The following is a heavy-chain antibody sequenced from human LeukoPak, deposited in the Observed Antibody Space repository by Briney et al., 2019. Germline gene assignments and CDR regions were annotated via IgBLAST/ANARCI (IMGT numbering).Heavy chain of an antibody. Sequence: GGSLRLSCTGSGFIFSSYGLFWVRQAPGKGLEWVSAISSGGADTYYADSVKGRFTISRDNALNSVSLQMNGLRAEDTAIYYCARDPEVPDYYSYMDVWGKGTTVTVSS. CDR1: GFIFSSYG. CDR3: ARDPEVPDYYSYMDV. J-gene: IGHJ6*03. V-gene: IGHV3-21*01. CDR2: ISSGGADT.